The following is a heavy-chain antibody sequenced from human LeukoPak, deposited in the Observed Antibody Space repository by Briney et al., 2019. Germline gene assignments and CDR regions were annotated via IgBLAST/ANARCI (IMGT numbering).Heavy chain of an antibody. Sequence: ASVKVSCKHSRYTFTSFGISWVRQAPGQGREWMGWIGAYNGDTNYAQKFQGRVTMTTDTSTSTAYMDLRSLRSDDTAVYYCTRDHCRGDNCPSFDYWGQGTLVTVSS. J-gene: IGHJ4*02. CDR3: TRDHCRGDNCPSFDY. V-gene: IGHV1-18*04. CDR1: RYTFTSFG. CDR2: IGAYNGDT. D-gene: IGHD2-15*01.